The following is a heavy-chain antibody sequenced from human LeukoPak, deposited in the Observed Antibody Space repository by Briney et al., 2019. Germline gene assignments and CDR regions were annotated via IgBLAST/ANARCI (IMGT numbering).Heavy chain of an antibody. CDR2: IYPGDSNT. Sequence: GESLKISCQSSGYSFDHYGIGWVRQMPGKGLEWMGIIYPGDSNTKYSPSFQGQVTFSVDKSITITYLQWSSLKASDTAMYYCARLSRHTGDLLAHNWFDPWGQGTLVTVSS. CDR1: GYSFDHYG. D-gene: IGHD3-10*01. CDR3: ARLSRHTGDLLAHNWFDP. J-gene: IGHJ5*02. V-gene: IGHV5-51*01.